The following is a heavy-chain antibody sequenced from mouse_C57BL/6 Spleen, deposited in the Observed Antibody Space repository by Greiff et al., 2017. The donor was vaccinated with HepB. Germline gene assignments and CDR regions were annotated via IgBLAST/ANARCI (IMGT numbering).Heavy chain of an antibody. CDR3: ARCYYGSHFDY. J-gene: IGHJ2*01. CDR2: IYPGSGNT. CDR1: GYTFTDYY. Sequence: QVQLQQSGAELVRPGASVKLSCKASGYTFTDYYINWVKQRPGQGLEWIARIYPGSGNTYYNEKFKGKATLTAEKSSSTAYMQLSSLTSEDSAVYFCARCYYGSHFDYWGQGTTLTVSS. V-gene: IGHV1-76*01. D-gene: IGHD1-1*01.